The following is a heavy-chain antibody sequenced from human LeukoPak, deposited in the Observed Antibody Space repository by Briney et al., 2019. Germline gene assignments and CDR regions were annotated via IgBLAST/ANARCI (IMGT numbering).Heavy chain of an antibody. D-gene: IGHD6-13*01. V-gene: IGHV4-34*01. CDR1: GGSFSGYY. CDR3: ASTIGSAGTQY. J-gene: IGHJ4*02. CDR2: INHSGST. Sequence: KTSETLSLTCAVYGGSFSGYYWSWIRQPPGKGLEWIGEINHSGSTNYNPSLKSRVTISVDTSKNQFSLKLSSVTAADTAVYYCASTIGSAGTQYWGQGTLVTVSS.